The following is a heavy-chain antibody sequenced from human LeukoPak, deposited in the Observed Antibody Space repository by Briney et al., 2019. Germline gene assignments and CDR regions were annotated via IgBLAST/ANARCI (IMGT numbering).Heavy chain of an antibody. CDR3: AKVQMSTGWTFDF. J-gene: IGHJ4*02. V-gene: IGHV3-23*01. CDR2: IDGRGDNR. CDR1: GFTFKNYA. Sequence: GGSLTLSCAASGFTFKNYAMSWVRKAPGKGLECLSSIDGRGDNRYYAASVKGRFTISRDNSGNTLYLQLRGLGAEDTATYYCAKVQMSTGWTFDFWGQGSLVTVSS. D-gene: IGHD2-2*01.